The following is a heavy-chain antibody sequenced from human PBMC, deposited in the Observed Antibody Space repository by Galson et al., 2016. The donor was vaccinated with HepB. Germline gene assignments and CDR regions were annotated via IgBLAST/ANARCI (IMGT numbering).Heavy chain of an antibody. V-gene: IGHV2-5*02. Sequence: PALVKPTQTITLTCSFSGFSLTSGVVGVGWLRQPPGKALEWLALIYGDDDKTFSPSLRSRVTITKDTSKNQVVLRLTNVDPLDTATYFCAHRQRGTTFDYWGQGILVAVSS. J-gene: IGHJ4*02. CDR2: IYGDDDK. CDR3: AHRQRGTTFDY. CDR1: GFSLTSGVVG. D-gene: IGHD1-14*01.